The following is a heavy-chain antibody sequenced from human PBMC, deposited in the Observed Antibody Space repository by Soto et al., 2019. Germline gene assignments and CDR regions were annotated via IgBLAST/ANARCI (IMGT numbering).Heavy chain of an antibody. Sequence: GGSLRLSCAASGFTFSSYWMHWVRQAPGKGLVWVSRINNDGSTTSYADSVKGRFNISRDTAKNTLYLQMNSLRAEDAAVYYCARSRYSSSSVDYWGQGTMVTVSS. CDR1: GFTFSSYW. V-gene: IGHV3-74*01. CDR2: INNDGSTT. J-gene: IGHJ4*02. D-gene: IGHD6-6*01. CDR3: ARSRYSSSSVDY.